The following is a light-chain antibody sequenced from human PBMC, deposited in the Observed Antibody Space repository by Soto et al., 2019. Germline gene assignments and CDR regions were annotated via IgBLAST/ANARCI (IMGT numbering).Light chain of an antibody. CDR2: DVS. CDR3: SSYTSSSTDV. Sequence: QSVLTQPASVSGSPGQSITISCTGTSSDFGGYNYVSWYQQHPGKAPKLMIYDVSNRPSGVSNRFSGSKSGNTASLTTSGLQVEDEADYYCSSYTSSSTDVFGTGTKLNVL. V-gene: IGLV2-14*01. J-gene: IGLJ1*01. CDR1: SSDFGGYNY.